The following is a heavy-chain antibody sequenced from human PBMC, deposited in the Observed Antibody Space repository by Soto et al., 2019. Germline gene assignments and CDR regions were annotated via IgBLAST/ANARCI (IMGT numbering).Heavy chain of an antibody. Sequence: EVQLVESGGGLVKPGGSLSLSCAASGFTFSSYSMNWVRQAPGKVLEWVSSISSSSSYIYYADSVKGRFTISRDNAQNSLYLQMNSLRAEDTAVYYCARSPTPNWFDLWGQGNLVTVSS. CDR3: ARSPTPNWFDL. CDR1: GFTFSSYS. CDR2: ISSSSSYI. J-gene: IGHJ5*02. V-gene: IGHV3-21*01.